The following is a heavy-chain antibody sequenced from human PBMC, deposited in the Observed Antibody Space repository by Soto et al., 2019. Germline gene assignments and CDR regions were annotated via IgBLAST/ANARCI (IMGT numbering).Heavy chain of an antibody. CDR1: GGSISSGGYS. CDR2: IYHSGST. Sequence: PSETLSLTCAVSGGSISSGGYSWSWIRQPPGKGLEWIGYIYHSGSTYYNPSLKSRVTISVDRSKNQFSLKLSSVTAADTAVYYCARGGDGYNFYYYYGMDVWGQGTTVT. J-gene: IGHJ6*02. CDR3: ARGGDGYNFYYYYGMDV. V-gene: IGHV4-30-2*01. D-gene: IGHD3-16*01.